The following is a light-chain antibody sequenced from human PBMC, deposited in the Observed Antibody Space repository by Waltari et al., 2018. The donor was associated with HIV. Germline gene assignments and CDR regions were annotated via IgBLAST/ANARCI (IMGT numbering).Light chain of an antibody. Sequence: QSALTQPASVSGSPGQSITISCTGTSSDVGSYNLVSWYQQHPGKAPKLMVYEVSKRPSGVSNRFSVSKSGNTASLTISGLQAEDEADYYCCSYADSPPYVFGTGTKVTVL. V-gene: IGLV2-23*02. CDR2: EVS. CDR1: SSDVGSYNL. J-gene: IGLJ1*01. CDR3: CSYADSPPYV.